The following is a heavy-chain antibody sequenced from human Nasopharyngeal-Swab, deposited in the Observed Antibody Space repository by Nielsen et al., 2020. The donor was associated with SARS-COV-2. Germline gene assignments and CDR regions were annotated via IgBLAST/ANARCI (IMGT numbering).Heavy chain of an antibody. CDR3: ARWDYSNYDLDY. V-gene: IGHV3-21*01. CDR1: GLTFSSYS. J-gene: IGHJ4*02. Sequence: GGSLRLSCAASGLTFSSYSMNWVRQAPGKGLEWVSSISSSSSYIYYADSVKGRFTISRDNAKNSLYLQMNSLRAEDTAVYYCARWDYSNYDLDYWGQGTLVTVSS. D-gene: IGHD4-11*01. CDR2: ISSSSSYI.